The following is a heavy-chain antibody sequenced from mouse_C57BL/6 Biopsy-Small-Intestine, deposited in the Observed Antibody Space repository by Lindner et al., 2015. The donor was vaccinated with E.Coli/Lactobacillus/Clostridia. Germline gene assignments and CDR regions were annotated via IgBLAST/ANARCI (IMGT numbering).Heavy chain of an antibody. D-gene: IGHD1-1*01. V-gene: IGHV1-18*01. J-gene: IGHJ1*01. Sequence: SVKVSCKVSGYTLTELPMHWVRQAPGKGLEWVGGFDPEDGETIYAQKFQGRVSMTEDTSTDTAYMELSSLRSEDTAVYYCATRHFPYGSGSYRLYYYGLDVWGQGTTVTVSS. CDR2: FDPEDGET. CDR1: GYTLTELP. CDR3: ATRHFPYGSGSYRLYYYGLDV.